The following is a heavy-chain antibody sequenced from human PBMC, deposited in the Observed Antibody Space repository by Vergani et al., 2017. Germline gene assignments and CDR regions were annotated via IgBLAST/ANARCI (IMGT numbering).Heavy chain of an antibody. D-gene: IGHD3-3*01. CDR2: ISWNSGSI. CDR1: GFTFDDYA. CDR3: ARGGQKLWSGYYTIDY. Sequence: EVQLVESGGGLVQPGRSLRLSCAASGFTFDDYAMHWVRQAPGKGLEWVSGISWNSGSIGYADSVKGRFTISRDNAKNSLYLQMNSLRAEDTALYYCARGGQKLWSGYYTIDYWGQGTLVTVSS. J-gene: IGHJ4*02. V-gene: IGHV3-9*01.